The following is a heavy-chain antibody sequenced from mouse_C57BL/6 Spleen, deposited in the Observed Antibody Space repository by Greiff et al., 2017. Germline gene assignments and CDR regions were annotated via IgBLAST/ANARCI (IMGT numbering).Heavy chain of an antibody. CDR1: GFSLTSYG. Sequence: VKLMESGPGLVAPSQSLSITCTVSGFSLTSYGVHWVRQPPGKGLEWLVVIWSDGSTTSTSALTSRLSISKDNYKSKDFLKMNSIQTDDTAMYYCARHIAHSNYDAMDYWGQGTSVTVSS. CDR2: IWSDGST. D-gene: IGHD2-5*01. V-gene: IGHV2-6-1*01. CDR3: ARHIAHSNYDAMDY. J-gene: IGHJ4*01.